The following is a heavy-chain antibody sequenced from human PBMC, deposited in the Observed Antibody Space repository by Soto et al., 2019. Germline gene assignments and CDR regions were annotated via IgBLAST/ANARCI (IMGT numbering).Heavy chain of an antibody. Sequence: SETLSLTCTVSGGSITSGGYYWSWVRQPPGKGLEWIGYIYYSGSTYYNPSLMSRMAISVDTSKNQFSLKLTSVTAADTAVYYCARTENPLKTVVAGSCDCWGRGTLVTVSS. CDR2: IYYSGST. J-gene: IGHJ4*02. CDR1: GGSITSGGYY. V-gene: IGHV4-31*03. CDR3: ARTENPLKTVVAGSCDC. D-gene: IGHD2-2*01.